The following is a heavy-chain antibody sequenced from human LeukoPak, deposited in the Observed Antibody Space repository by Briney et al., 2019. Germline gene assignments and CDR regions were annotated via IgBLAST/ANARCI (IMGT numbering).Heavy chain of an antibody. J-gene: IGHJ4*02. CDR1: GFTFSNYA. D-gene: IGHD3-10*01. CDR3: ARGSGNSFDY. Sequence: PGRSLRLSCAASGFTFSNYAMSWVRQAPGKGLEWVSGISITGGSTYYADSVKGRFTISRDNAKNSLYLQMNNLRDEDTAVYYCARGSGNSFDYWGQGALVTVSS. CDR2: ISITGGST. V-gene: IGHV3-23*01.